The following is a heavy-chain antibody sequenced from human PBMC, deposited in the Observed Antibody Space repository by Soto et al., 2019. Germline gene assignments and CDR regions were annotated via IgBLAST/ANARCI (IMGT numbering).Heavy chain of an antibody. CDR1: GYTFTSYA. J-gene: IGHJ6*02. CDR2: INAGNGNT. V-gene: IGHV1-3*01. CDR3: VRQEQRWRYYYYGMDV. D-gene: IGHD6-25*01. Sequence: ASVKVSCKASGYTFTSYAMHWVRQAPGQGLEWMGWINAGNGNTKYSQKFQGRVTITRDTSASTAYMELSSLRSEDTAVYYCVRQEQRWRYYYYGMDVWGQGTTVTVSS.